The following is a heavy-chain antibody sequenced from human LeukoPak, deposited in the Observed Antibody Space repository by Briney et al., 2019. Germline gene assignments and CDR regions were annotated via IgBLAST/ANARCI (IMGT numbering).Heavy chain of an antibody. CDR1: GGSISSDY. CDR3: AGGGYSSSWNGWFDP. V-gene: IGHV4-59*01. CDR2: IYYSGST. J-gene: IGHJ5*02. Sequence: PSETLSLTCTVSGGSISSDYWSWIRQPPGKGLEWIGYIYYSGSTNYNPSLKSRVTISVDTSKNQFSLKLSSVTAADTAVYYCAGGGYSSSWNGWFDPWGQGTLVTVSS. D-gene: IGHD6-13*01.